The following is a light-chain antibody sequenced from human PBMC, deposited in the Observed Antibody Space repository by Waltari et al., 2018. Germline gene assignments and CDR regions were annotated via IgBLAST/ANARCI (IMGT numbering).Light chain of an antibody. CDR3: CSHAGSSTMV. CDR1: SSDVGSHNL. CDR2: ECS. J-gene: IGLJ2*01. Sequence: QSALTQPASVSGSPGQSITISCTGTSSDVGSHNLVSWYHQHPGKAPKLMMYECSKRPSGVSNRVSGSKSGNTASLTISGLQAEDEADYYCCSHAGSSTMVFGGGTKLTVL. V-gene: IGLV2-23*01.